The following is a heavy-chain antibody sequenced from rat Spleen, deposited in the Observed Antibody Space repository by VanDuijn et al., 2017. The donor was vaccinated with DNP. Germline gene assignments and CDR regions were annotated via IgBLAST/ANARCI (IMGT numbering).Heavy chain of an antibody. V-gene: IGHV5-31*01. J-gene: IGHJ4*01. Sequence: EVQLVESGGDLVQPGRSLKLSCVASGFTFNNYWMTWIRQVPGKGLEWVASITSSGGSTYYPDSVKGRFTISRDNAKNTLYLQMNSRRSEDTATNYCAREDNVDAWGQGTSVTVSS. CDR1: GFTFNNYW. CDR2: ITSSGGST. CDR3: AREDNVDA.